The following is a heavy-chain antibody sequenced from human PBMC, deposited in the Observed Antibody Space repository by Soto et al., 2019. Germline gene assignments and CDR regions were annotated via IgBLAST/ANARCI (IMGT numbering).Heavy chain of an antibody. J-gene: IGHJ3*02. CDR1: GYSFPSDW. D-gene: IGHD6-6*01. V-gene: IGHV5-51*01. CDR2: IYPADSDT. Sequence: PGESLKISCKGSGYSFPSDWIGWVRQMPGKGLEWMGSIYPADSDTRYSPAFQGQVTISADKSIRTAYLQWSSLKASDTAVYYCARWEQLVLGFDIWGQGTMVTVSS. CDR3: ARWEQLVLGFDI.